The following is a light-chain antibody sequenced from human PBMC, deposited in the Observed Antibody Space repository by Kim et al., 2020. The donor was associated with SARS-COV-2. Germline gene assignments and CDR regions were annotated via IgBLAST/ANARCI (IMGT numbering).Light chain of an antibody. V-gene: IGLV1-44*01. J-gene: IGLJ3*02. CDR1: SSNIGSNT. CDR3: AAWDDSLNGWV. Sequence: GQRVTISCSGGSSNIGSNTIHWYQQLPGTAPKLLIFSNNQRPSGVPDRFSGSKSGTSASLAISGLQSEDEADYYCAAWDDSLNGWVFGGGTKLTVL. CDR2: SNN.